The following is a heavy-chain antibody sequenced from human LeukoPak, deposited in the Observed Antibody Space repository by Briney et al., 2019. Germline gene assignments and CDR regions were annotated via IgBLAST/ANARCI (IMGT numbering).Heavy chain of an antibody. J-gene: IGHJ4*02. V-gene: IGHV3-30-3*01. D-gene: IGHD2-15*01. Sequence: PGGSLRLSCAASGFTFSSYPMHWVRQAPGKGLEWVAVLSNDGGSKYYADSVKGRFTISRDNAKNSLYLQTNSLRAEDTAVYYCASTSYYCSGGGCYDYWGQGTLVTVSS. CDR1: GFTFSSYP. CDR3: ASTSYYCSGGGCYDY. CDR2: LSNDGGSK.